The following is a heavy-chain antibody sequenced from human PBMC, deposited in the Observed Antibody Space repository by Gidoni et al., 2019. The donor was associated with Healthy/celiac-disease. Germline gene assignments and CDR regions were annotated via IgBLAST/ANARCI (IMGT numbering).Heavy chain of an antibody. J-gene: IGHJ5*02. CDR2: VEPGDGET. Sequence: VQLVQAGAVVKKPGDTVNIPCTVSGYTSTDNYMHWVQQAPGKGLEWMGIVEPGDGETLYAEKFQGRVTITADTSTDTAYMELSSLRSEDTAVYYCATDSPNEDSSGPWGQGTLVTVSS. CDR1: GYTSTDNY. D-gene: IGHD3-22*01. V-gene: IGHV1-69-2*01. CDR3: ATDSPNEDSSGP.